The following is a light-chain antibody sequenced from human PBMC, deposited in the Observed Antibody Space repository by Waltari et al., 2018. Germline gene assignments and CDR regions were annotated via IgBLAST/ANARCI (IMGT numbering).Light chain of an antibody. V-gene: IGKV1-5*03. CDR1: QNIGSS. CDR3: QQYKTSPTWT. J-gene: IGKJ1*01. Sequence: DIQMTQSPSTLPASAGDSVTITCRASQNIGSSLVWYQQKPGKAPKLLLYEASSLQFGVPSRFSGRGSGAEFTLTIASLQPDDFAAYYCQQYKTSPTWTFGQGTRVELK. CDR2: EAS.